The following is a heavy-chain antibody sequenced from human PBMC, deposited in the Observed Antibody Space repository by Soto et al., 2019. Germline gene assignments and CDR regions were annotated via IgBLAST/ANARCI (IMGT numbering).Heavy chain of an antibody. V-gene: IGHV4-39*07. Sequence: SETLSLTCTVSGDSGGFISSSSYHWGWIRQPPGKGLEWIGNIYYSGSTYYNPSLQSRVTISVDTSKNQFSLKLSSVTAADTAVYYCARHMLRGVRRGYFDYWGQGTLVTVSS. J-gene: IGHJ4*02. CDR1: GDSGGFISSSSYH. CDR2: IYYSGST. D-gene: IGHD3-10*01. CDR3: ARHMLRGVRRGYFDY.